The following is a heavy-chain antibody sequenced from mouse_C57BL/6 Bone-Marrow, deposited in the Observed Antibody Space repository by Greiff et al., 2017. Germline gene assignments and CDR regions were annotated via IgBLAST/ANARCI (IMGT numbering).Heavy chain of an antibody. CDR1: GYTFTSYG. Sequence: VQLQQSGAELARPGASVKLSCKASGYTFTSYGISWVKQRTGQGLEWIGEIYPRSGNTYYNEKFKGKATLTADKSSSTADMELRSLTSEDSAVYFCAKYSNYEAMDYWGQGTSVTVSS. CDR2: IYPRSGNT. D-gene: IGHD2-5*01. J-gene: IGHJ4*01. CDR3: AKYSNYEAMDY. V-gene: IGHV1-81*01.